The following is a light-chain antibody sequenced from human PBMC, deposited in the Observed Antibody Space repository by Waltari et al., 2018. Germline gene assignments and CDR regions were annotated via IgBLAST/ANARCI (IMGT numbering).Light chain of an antibody. V-gene: IGKV1-39*01. CDR2: AAS. CDR3: QQSYTTPTWT. CDR1: QSISTY. Sequence: DIQMTQSPSSLSASIGDRVIITCRASQSISTYLNWYQQKPGIAPNLLIYAASNLQSGVPSRFSGSGSGTHFFLTISSLQPEDFATYYCQQSYTTPTWTFGQGTKVEIK. J-gene: IGKJ1*01.